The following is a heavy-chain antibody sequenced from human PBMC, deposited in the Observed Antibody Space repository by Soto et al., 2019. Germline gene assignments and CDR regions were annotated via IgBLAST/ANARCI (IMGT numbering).Heavy chain of an antibody. CDR1: GFSLSTSGVG. J-gene: IGHJ5*02. CDR3: APLLLWFGGIDP. D-gene: IGHD3-10*01. CDR2: IYWNDDK. Sequence: QITLKESGPTLVKPTQTLTLTCTFSGFSLSTSGVGVGWIRQPPGKALEWLALIYWNDDKRYSPSLKSRLTITNDTSKNQVVLTMTNMDPVDTATYYCAPLLLWFGGIDPWGHGTLVTVSS. V-gene: IGHV2-5*01.